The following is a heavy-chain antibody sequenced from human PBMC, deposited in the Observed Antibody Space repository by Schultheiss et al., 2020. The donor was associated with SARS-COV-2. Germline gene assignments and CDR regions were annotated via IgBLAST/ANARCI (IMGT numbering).Heavy chain of an antibody. D-gene: IGHD3-22*01. Sequence: GGSLRLSCKASGGTFSSYAISWVRQAPGQGLEWMGGIIPIFGTANYAQKFQGRVTITADESTSTAYMELSSLRSEDTAVYYCARDPDYYDSSGYYTHYYYYGMDVWGQGTTVTVSS. CDR1: GGTFSSYA. J-gene: IGHJ6*02. V-gene: IGHV1-69*01. CDR2: IIPIFGTA. CDR3: ARDPDYYDSSGYYTHYYYYGMDV.